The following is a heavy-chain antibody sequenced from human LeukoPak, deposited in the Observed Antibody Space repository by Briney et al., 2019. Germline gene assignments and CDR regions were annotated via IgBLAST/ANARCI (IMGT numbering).Heavy chain of an antibody. D-gene: IGHD3-3*01. V-gene: IGHV4-39*01. CDR3: ARRRDYDFWSGVYGMDV. CDR2: IYYSGST. CDR1: GGSISSSSYY. J-gene: IGHJ6*01. Sequence: SETLSLTCTVSGGSISSSSYYWGWIRQPPGKGLEWIGSIYYSGSTYYNPTLKSRVTISVDTSKNQFSLKLSSVTAADTAVYYCARRRDYDFWSGVYGMDVWGQGTTVTVSS.